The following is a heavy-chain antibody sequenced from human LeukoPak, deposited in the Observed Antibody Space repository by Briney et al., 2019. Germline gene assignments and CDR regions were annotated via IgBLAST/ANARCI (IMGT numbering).Heavy chain of an antibody. CDR2: INSDGSST. CDR1: GFMFSSYW. J-gene: IGHJ4*02. D-gene: IGHD3-9*01. CDR3: ATRKLLVLRYFDWTKTPFDY. V-gene: IGHV3-74*01. Sequence: GGSLRLSCVASGFMFSSYWMNWVRQAPGKGLVWVSRINSDGSSTSYADSGKGRFTISRYNAKNTLFLQMNSLRAEDTAVYYCATRKLLVLRYFDWTKTPFDYWGQGTLVTVSS.